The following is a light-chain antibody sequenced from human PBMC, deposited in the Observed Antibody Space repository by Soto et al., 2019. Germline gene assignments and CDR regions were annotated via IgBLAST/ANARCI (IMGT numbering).Light chain of an antibody. V-gene: IGKV3-15*01. CDR2: DAS. CDR1: QSVSSN. CDR3: QQYHNLWT. Sequence: EIVMTQSPTTLSVSPGERATLSCRASQSVSSNLAWYQQKPGQAPRLLIYDASTRATGIPDRFSGSGSGTEFTLTITSLQSEDFALYYCQQYHNLWTFGQGTKVDIK. J-gene: IGKJ1*01.